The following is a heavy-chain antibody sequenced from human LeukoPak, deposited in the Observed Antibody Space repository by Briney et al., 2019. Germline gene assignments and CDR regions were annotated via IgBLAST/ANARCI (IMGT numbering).Heavy chain of an antibody. CDR1: GFNLGSYY. CDR2: IKQDGSET. D-gene: IGHD1-20*01. CDR3: AGDYTWNSLDY. J-gene: IGHJ4*02. Sequence: GGSLRLSCAASGFNLGSYYMSWVRQAPGKVLEWVGNIKQDGSETSYVDSVKGRFTISRDNAKNSLFLQMNSLRDDDAAVYYCAGDYTWNSLDYWGQGTLVTVFS. V-gene: IGHV3-7*01.